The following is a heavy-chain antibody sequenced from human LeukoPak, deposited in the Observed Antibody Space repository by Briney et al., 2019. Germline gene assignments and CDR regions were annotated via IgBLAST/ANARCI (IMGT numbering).Heavy chain of an antibody. Sequence: ASVKVSCKVSGYTLTELSVHWVRQAPGKGLEWMGGFDPEDGEPIYAQKFQGRVTMTEDTSTDTTYMELSSLRSEDTAVYYCATHSGNYYLGALDVWGQGTMVTVSS. CDR1: GYTLTELS. D-gene: IGHD1-26*01. CDR3: ATHSGNYYLGALDV. J-gene: IGHJ3*01. CDR2: FDPEDGEP. V-gene: IGHV1-24*01.